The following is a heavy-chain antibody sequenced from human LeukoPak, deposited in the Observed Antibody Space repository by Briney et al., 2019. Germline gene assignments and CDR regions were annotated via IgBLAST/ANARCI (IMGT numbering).Heavy chain of an antibody. V-gene: IGHV4-34*01. CDR1: GGSISSHY. J-gene: IGHJ3*02. CDR2: INHSGST. D-gene: IGHD6-13*01. Sequence: SETLSLTCTVSGGSISSHYWSWIRQPPGKGLEWIGEINHSGSTNYNPSLKSRVTISVDTSKNQFSLKLSSVTAADTAVYYCALGYSSSLGAFDIWGQGTMVTVSS. CDR3: ALGYSSSLGAFDI.